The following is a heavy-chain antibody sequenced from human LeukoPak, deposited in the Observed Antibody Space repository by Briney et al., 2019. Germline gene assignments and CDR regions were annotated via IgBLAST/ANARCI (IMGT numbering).Heavy chain of an antibody. Sequence: PGGSLRLSCAASGFTFSSYAMHWVRQAPGKGLEWVAVISYDGSNKYYADSVKGRLTISRDNSKNTLYLQMNSLRAEDTAVYYCARERTGARAFDIWGQGTMVTVSS. CDR2: ISYDGSNK. V-gene: IGHV3-30-3*01. CDR3: ARERTGARAFDI. D-gene: IGHD1-14*01. CDR1: GFTFSSYA. J-gene: IGHJ3*02.